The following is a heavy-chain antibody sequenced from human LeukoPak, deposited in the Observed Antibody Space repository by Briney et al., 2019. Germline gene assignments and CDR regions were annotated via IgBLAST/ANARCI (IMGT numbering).Heavy chain of an antibody. CDR3: ARDGVITGTTVDY. J-gene: IGHJ4*02. CDR2: INPSGGTT. D-gene: IGHD1-7*01. CDR1: GYTFTSYY. Sequence: ASVKVSCKASGYTFTSYYMHWVRQAPGQGLEWMGIINPSGGTTSYAQNFQGRVTMTRDTSTSTVYMELSSLRSDDTAVYYCARDGVITGTTVDYWGQGTLVTVSS. V-gene: IGHV1-46*01.